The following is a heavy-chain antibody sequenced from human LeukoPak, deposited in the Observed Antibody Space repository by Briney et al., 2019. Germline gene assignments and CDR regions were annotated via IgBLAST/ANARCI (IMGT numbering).Heavy chain of an antibody. CDR1: GYTLTELS. D-gene: IGHD1-14*01. CDR2: FDLEDGET. V-gene: IGHV1-24*01. Sequence: ASVKVSCKVSGYTLTELSMHWVRQAPGKGLEWMGGFDLEDGETIYAQKFQGRVTMTEDTSTDTAYMELSSLRSEDTAVYYCAKDKPKPDRTWLLTAFDIWGQGTMVTVSS. J-gene: IGHJ3*02. CDR3: AKDKPKPDRTWLLTAFDI.